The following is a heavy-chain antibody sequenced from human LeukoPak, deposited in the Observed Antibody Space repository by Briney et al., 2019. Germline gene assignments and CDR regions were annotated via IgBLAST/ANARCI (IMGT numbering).Heavy chain of an antibody. J-gene: IGHJ4*02. Sequence: ASVKVSCKASGYTFTSYGISWVRQAPGQGLEWMGWISAYNGNTNYAQKFQGRVTMTEDTSTDTAYMELSSLRSEDTAVYYCANLFDFLSGPPGWGQGTLVTVSS. CDR3: ANLFDFLSGPPG. D-gene: IGHD3-3*01. CDR2: ISAYNGNT. CDR1: GYTFTSYG. V-gene: IGHV1-18*01.